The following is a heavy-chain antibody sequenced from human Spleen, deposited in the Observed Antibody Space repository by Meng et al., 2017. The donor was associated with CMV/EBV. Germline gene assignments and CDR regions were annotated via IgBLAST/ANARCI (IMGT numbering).Heavy chain of an antibody. V-gene: IGHV1-2*02. J-gene: IGHJ5*02. CDR2: INPNSGDT. CDR1: GYSFTAYY. D-gene: IGHD3-3*01. CDR3: ARPHVVFCSAYKYGFDP. Sequence: ASVKVSCKASGYSFTAYYVVWVRQAPGQGLEWMGWINPNSGDTKYAQKVQGRVTITRDTSIRTDYMELSSLRFDDTAVYFCARPHVVFCSAYKYGFDPWGQGTLVTVSS.